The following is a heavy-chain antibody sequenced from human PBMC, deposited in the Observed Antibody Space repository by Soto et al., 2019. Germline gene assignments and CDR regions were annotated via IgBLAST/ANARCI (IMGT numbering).Heavy chain of an antibody. V-gene: IGHV1-18*01. CDR2: VSAHNDNT. CDR3: AKRPCRGASCYFDY. CDR1: GYDFNSFG. J-gene: IGHJ4*02. D-gene: IGHD3-22*01. Sequence: QVQLVQSGAEVKKPGASVKVSCKASGYDFNSFGISWVRQAPGQGLEWMGWVSAHNDNTFFARKFQGRVTMTTDTSTNTTYRELRSLRSDDTALYYCAKRPCRGASCYFDYWGQGTLVTVSS.